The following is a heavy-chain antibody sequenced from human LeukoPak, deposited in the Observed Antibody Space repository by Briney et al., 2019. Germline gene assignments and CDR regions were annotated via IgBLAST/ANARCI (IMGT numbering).Heavy chain of an antibody. J-gene: IGHJ5*02. Sequence: PSETLSLTCTVSGGSISSSSYYWGWIRQPPGKGLEWNGSIYYSGSTYYNPSLKSRVTISVDTSKNQFSLKLSSVTAADTAVYYCARDNSVRDEAWWFNPWRQGTLVTVSS. CDR1: GGSISSSSYY. CDR3: ARDNSVRDEAWWFNP. CDR2: IYYSGST. V-gene: IGHV4-39*02. D-gene: IGHD5-24*01.